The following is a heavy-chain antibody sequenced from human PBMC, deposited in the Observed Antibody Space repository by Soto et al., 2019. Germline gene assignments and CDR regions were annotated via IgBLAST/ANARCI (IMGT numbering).Heavy chain of an antibody. CDR1: GGSISGGVHS. V-gene: IGHV4-30-4*01. CDR3: AREIMPLTNDWYFDI. J-gene: IGHJ2*01. CDR2: IFDSGST. Sequence: QVQLQESGPGLVKPSETLSLTCTVSGGSISGGVHSWSWIRQPPGKGLEWIGHIFDSGSTYYNPSLKSRLTISVDTSKNQFSLRLSSVTAADTAVYYCAREIMPLTNDWYFDIWGRGTLVTVSS. D-gene: IGHD2-8*01.